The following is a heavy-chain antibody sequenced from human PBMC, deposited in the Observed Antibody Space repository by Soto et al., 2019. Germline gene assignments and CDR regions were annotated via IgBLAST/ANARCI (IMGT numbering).Heavy chain of an antibody. Sequence: EVQLLESGGDLVQPGGSLRLSCVASGLTFSSYAMSWVRQAPGKGLEWVSVISGSGGYTDYADSVKGRFTISRDNSKNTLYLQINSLRAEDTALYYCAKRFRGVLLNPEVDWGQGTLVTVSS. CDR1: GLTFSSYA. V-gene: IGHV3-23*01. J-gene: IGHJ4*02. CDR2: ISGSGGYT. CDR3: AKRFRGVLLNPEVD. D-gene: IGHD3-10*01.